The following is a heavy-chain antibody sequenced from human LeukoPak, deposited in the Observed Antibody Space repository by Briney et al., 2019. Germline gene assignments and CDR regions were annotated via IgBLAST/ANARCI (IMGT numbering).Heavy chain of an antibody. CDR3: ARDSSYSSGWYPWGI. J-gene: IGHJ4*02. CDR1: GGTFSSYA. CDR2: IIPIFGTA. D-gene: IGHD6-19*01. Sequence: SVKVSCKASGGTFSSYAISWMRQAPGQGLEWMGGIIPIFGTANYAQKFQGSVTITADESTSTAYMELSSLRSEDTAVYYCARDSSYSSGWYPWGIWGQGTLVTVSS. V-gene: IGHV1-69*01.